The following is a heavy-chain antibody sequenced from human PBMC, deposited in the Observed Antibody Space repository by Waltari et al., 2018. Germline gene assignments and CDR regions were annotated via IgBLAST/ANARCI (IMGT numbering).Heavy chain of an antibody. J-gene: IGHJ5*02. CDR2: IYYTGST. V-gene: IGHV4-59*01. Sequence: QVQLQESGPSLLKPSETLSPICTVSGASISGFYWSWVRQPPGKGLAWIGYIYYTGSTNFNPSLKSRVTMSVDTSKNQFSLKLSSVTAADTAFYYCARGGGGDWEWFDPWGQGTLVTVSS. D-gene: IGHD2-21*02. CDR1: GASISGFY. CDR3: ARGGGGDWEWFDP.